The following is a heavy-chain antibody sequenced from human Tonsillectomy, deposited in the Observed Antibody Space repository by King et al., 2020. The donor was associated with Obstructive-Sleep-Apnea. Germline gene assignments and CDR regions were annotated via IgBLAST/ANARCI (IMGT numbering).Heavy chain of an antibody. Sequence: QLQESGPGLVKPSGTLSLTCAVSGASISSKWWSWVRQPPGKGLWWIGEIYHTGSTNYNPSLKSRVTISVDTSKNQFSLKLSSVTAADTAVYYCARDSYCSGDTCYSGWFDPWGQGTLVTVSS. D-gene: IGHD2-15*01. CDR1: GASISSKW. J-gene: IGHJ5*02. CDR3: ARDSYCSGDTCYSGWFDP. CDR2: IYHTGST. V-gene: IGHV4-4*02.